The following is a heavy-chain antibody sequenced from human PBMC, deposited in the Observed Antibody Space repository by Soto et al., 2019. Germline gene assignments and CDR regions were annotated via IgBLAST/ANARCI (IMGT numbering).Heavy chain of an antibody. V-gene: IGHV4-34*01. Sequence: QVQLQQWGAGLLKPSETLSLTCAVYGGSFSGYYWSWIRQPPGKGLEWSGEINHSGSTNYNPSLKSRVTISVDTSKNQFSLKLSSVTAADTAVYYCARWRIVVVPAAMRRYYYYYGMDVWGQGTTVTVSS. J-gene: IGHJ6*02. CDR3: ARWRIVVVPAAMRRYYYYYGMDV. CDR1: GGSFSGYY. CDR2: INHSGST. D-gene: IGHD2-2*01.